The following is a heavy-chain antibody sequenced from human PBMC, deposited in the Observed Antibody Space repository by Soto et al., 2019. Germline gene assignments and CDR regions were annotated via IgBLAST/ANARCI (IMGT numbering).Heavy chain of an antibody. CDR2: ISPSSPYT. J-gene: IGHJ4*02. D-gene: IGHD3-3*01. CDR3: ARRTENFWSGYPEAFDF. CDR1: GFDFTTFS. V-gene: IGHV3-21*03. Sequence: PGGSLRLSCAASGFDFTTFSMNWVRQAPGKGLEWVSFISPSSPYTSYADSVKGRFIISGDNAENSVYLQMNSLRAEDTGVYYCARRTENFWSGYPEAFDFWGPGTLVTVSS.